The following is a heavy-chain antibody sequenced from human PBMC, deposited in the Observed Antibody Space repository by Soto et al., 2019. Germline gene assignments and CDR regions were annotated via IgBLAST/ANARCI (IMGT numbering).Heavy chain of an antibody. D-gene: IGHD1-1*01. J-gene: IGHJ4*02. Sequence: SETLSLTCTVSGGSISSSSYYWGWIRQPPGKGLEWIGSIYYRGSTYYNPSLKSRVTISVDTSKNQFSLKLSSETAADTAVYYCARHTDWNFDYWGQGTLVTVSS. V-gene: IGHV4-39*01. CDR2: IYYRGST. CDR1: GGSISSSSYY. CDR3: ARHTDWNFDY.